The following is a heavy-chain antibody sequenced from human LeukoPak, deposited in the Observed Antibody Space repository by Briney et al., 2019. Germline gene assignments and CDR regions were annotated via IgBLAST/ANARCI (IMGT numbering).Heavy chain of an antibody. D-gene: IGHD2-15*01. V-gene: IGHV1-3*04. CDR2: INTDNGNT. Sequence: ASVKVSCKASGYTFTSYTMHWVRQAPGQRLEWMGWINTDNGNTKYSQKFQGRVTITRDTSASTAYMELSSLRSEDTAVYYCARAGYCSGGSCYTFDYWGQGTLVTVPS. J-gene: IGHJ4*02. CDR3: ARAGYCSGGSCYTFDY. CDR1: GYTFTSYT.